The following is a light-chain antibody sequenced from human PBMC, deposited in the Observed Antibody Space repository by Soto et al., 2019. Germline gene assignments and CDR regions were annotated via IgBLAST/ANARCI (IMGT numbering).Light chain of an antibody. CDR2: DTS. CDR3: QHRTL. Sequence: EIVLTQSPATLSLSPGERATLSCRASQSVDSSFAWYQQKAGQAPRLLIYDTSNRATGIAARFSGSGSGTDFTPPISSLESEDFAVYYCQHRTLFGGGTKVEIK. J-gene: IGKJ4*01. CDR1: QSVDSS. V-gene: IGKV3-11*01.